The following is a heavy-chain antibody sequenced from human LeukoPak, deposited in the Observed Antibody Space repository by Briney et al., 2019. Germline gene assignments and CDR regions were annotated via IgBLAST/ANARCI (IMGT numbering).Heavy chain of an antibody. CDR2: ISYDGSNK. J-gene: IGHJ6*02. CDR3: GRGGLLYNPRGV. CDR1: GFTFSSYA. D-gene: IGHD2-2*02. V-gene: IGHV3-30-3*01. Sequence: GGSLRLSCAASGFTFSSYAMHWVRQAPGKGLEWVAVISYDGSNKYYADSVKGRFTISRDNSKNTLYLQMNSLRAEDTAVYYCGRGGLLYNPRGVWGQGTTVTVSS.